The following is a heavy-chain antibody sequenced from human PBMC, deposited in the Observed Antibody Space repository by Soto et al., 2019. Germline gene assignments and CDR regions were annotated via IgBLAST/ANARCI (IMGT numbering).Heavy chain of an antibody. V-gene: IGHV3-23*01. CDR3: AKNYYFDS. CDR1: GFTFSSYA. CDR2: ISGSGT. J-gene: IGHJ4*02. Sequence: CAASGFTFSSYAMSWVRQAPGKGLEWVSSISGSGTYYADSVKGRFTIYRDNSKNTVYLQMNSLRAEDTAIYYCAKNYYFDSWGQGTLVTVSS.